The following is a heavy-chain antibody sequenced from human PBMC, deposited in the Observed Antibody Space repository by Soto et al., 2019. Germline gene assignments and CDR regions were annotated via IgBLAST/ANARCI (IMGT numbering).Heavy chain of an antibody. J-gene: IGHJ4*02. CDR3: AHILVDYDILTGYYGGEYFDY. CDR2: IYWDDDK. V-gene: IGHV2-5*02. Sequence: QITLKESGPTLVKPTQTLTLTCTFSGFSLSTSGVGVGWIRQPPGKALEWLARIYWDDDKRYSPSLKSRLTITEDTSKNQVVLTMTNMDPVDTATYYCAHILVDYDILTGYYGGEYFDYWGQGTLVTVSS. CDR1: GFSLSTSGVG. D-gene: IGHD3-9*01.